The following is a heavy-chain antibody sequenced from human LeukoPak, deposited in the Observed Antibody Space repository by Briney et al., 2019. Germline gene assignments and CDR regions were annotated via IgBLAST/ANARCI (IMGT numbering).Heavy chain of an antibody. D-gene: IGHD3-22*01. V-gene: IGHV4-30-2*01. Sequence: SQNLSLTCAVSGGSISSGGYSWSWIRQPPGKGLEWIGYIYHSGSTYYNPSLKSRVTISVDRSKNQFSLKLSSVTAADTAVYYCARENLYDSSGYGLFYFDYWGQGTLVTVSS. CDR3: ARENLYDSSGYGLFYFDY. J-gene: IGHJ4*02. CDR2: IYHSGST. CDR1: GGSISSGGYS.